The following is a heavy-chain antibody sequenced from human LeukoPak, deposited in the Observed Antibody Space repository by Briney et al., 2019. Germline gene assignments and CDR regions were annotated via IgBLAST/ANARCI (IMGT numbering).Heavy chain of an antibody. D-gene: IGHD3-10*01. V-gene: IGHV3-30*02. Sequence: GGSLRLSCAASGFTFSSYGMHWVRQAPGKGLEWVAFIRYDGSNKYYADSVKGRFTISRDNSKNTLYLQMNSLRAEDTAVYYCARRTTTGVLLWFGDYFDYWGQGTLVTVSS. CDR2: IRYDGSNK. CDR3: ARRTTTGVLLWFGDYFDY. CDR1: GFTFSSYG. J-gene: IGHJ4*02.